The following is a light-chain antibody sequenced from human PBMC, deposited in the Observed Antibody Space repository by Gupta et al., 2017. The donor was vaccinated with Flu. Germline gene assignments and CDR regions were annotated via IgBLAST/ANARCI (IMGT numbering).Light chain of an antibody. J-gene: IGLJ1*01. CDR3: SSYTSGSTFYV. Sequence: QSALTQPASVSGSPGQSITTSCSGTSSDVGRSDSVSWYQQHPDKAPKLTIFAVTNRPSGVSIRFSGSKSGNTASLTISGLQAEDETDYYCSSYTSGSTFYVFGTGTKVTVL. V-gene: IGLV2-14*01. CDR1: SSDVGRSDS. CDR2: AVT.